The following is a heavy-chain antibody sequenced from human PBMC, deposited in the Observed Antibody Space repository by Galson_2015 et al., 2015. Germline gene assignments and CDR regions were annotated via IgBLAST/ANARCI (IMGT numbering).Heavy chain of an antibody. CDR1: GFTFSSYG. CDR2: ISYDGSNK. V-gene: IGHV3-30*18. Sequence: SLRLSCAASGFTFSSYGMHWVRQAPGKGLEWVAVISYDGSNKYYADSVKGRFTISRDNSKNTLYLQMNSLRAEDTAVYYCANCKSSSWPVVFGAFDIWGQGTMVTVSS. D-gene: IGHD2-2*01. J-gene: IGHJ3*02. CDR3: ANCKSSSWPVVFGAFDI.